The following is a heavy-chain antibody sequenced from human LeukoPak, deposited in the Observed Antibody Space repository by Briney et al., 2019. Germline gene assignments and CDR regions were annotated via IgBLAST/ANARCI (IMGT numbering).Heavy chain of an antibody. CDR2: IVVGSGNT. CDR3: AAEAAYYYDSRDAFDV. CDR1: GFTFTSSA. J-gene: IGHJ3*01. Sequence: SVKVSCKASGFTFTSSAVQWVRQARGQRLEWIGWIVVGSGNTNYAQKFQERVTITRDMSTSLVYMELSSLRSEDTAVYYCAAEAAYYYDSRDAFDVWGQGTMVAVSS. V-gene: IGHV1-58*01. D-gene: IGHD3-22*01.